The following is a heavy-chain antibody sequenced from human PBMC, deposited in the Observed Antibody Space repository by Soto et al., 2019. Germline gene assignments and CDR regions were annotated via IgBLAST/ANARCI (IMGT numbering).Heavy chain of an antibody. CDR3: AKGIYSYGYNSFDY. V-gene: IGHV3-33*06. CDR2: IWYDGSNK. Sequence: PGGSLRLSCAASGFTFSSYGMHWVRQAPGKGLEWVAVIWYDGSNKYYADSVKGRFTISRDNSKNTLYLQMNSLRAEDTAVYYCAKGIYSYGYNSFDYWSQGTLVTVSS. D-gene: IGHD5-18*01. J-gene: IGHJ4*02. CDR1: GFTFSSYG.